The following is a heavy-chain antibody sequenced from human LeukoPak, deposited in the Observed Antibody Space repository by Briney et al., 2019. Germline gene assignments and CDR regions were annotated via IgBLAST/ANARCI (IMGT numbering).Heavy chain of an antibody. CDR1: GYSFTNYW. Sequence: GESLKISCQGSGYSFTNYWIGWVRQMPGKGLEWMGIIHPGNSETRYSPSFQGQVTISVDRSISTAYLLWSSLRASDTAMYYCASQVGATGGKGFDCWGQGTLVTVSS. D-gene: IGHD1-26*01. J-gene: IGHJ4*02. V-gene: IGHV5-51*01. CDR2: IHPGNSET. CDR3: ASQVGATGGKGFDC.